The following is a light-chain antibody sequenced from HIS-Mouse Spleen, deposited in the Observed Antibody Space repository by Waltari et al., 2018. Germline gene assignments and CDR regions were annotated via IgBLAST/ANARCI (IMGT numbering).Light chain of an antibody. CDR1: PSVLYCSNNKNY. J-gene: IGKJ2*01. V-gene: IGKV4-1*01. CDR3: QQYYSTPLYT. CDR2: WAS. Sequence: DIVMTQSPDSLAVSLGERATINCKSSPSVLYCSNNKNYLAWYQQKPGQPPKLLIYWASTRESGVPDRFSGSGSGTDFTLTISSLQAEDVAVYYCQQYYSTPLYTFGQGTKLEIK.